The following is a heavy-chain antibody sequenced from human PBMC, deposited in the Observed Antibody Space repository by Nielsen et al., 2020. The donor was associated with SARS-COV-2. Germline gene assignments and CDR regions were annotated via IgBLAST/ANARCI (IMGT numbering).Heavy chain of an antibody. J-gene: IGHJ3*01. CDR1: GYSYTSYW. V-gene: IGHV5-51*01. D-gene: IGHD6-19*01. CDR2: IYPGDSDT. CDR3: ARHGPTYCSTTSCSGAFDV. Sequence: GESLKISCKGSGYSYTSYWMGWVRQVPGKGLEWMGIIYPGDSDTRYSPSFQGRVTISVDKSVGTAYLQWSSLKASDTAIYYCARHGPTYCSTTSCSGAFDVWGQGTLVSVSS.